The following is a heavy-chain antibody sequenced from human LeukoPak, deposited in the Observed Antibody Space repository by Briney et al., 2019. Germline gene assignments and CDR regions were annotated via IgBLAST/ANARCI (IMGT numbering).Heavy chain of an antibody. J-gene: IGHJ4*02. V-gene: IGHV4-38-2*01. Sequence: SETLSLTCAVSGYSISSGYYWGWIRQPPGKGLEWIGSIYHSGSTYYNPSLKSRVTISVDTSKNQFSLKLSSVTAADTAVYYCARSLDIIVVPAAYFDYWGQGTLVTVSS. D-gene: IGHD2-2*01. CDR3: ARSLDIIVVPAAYFDY. CDR1: GYSISSGYY. CDR2: IYHSGST.